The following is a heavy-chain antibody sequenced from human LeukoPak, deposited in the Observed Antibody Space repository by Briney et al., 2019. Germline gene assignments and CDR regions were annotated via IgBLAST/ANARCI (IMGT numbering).Heavy chain of an antibody. J-gene: IGHJ4*02. CDR3: ARAPGAGTYLDY. Sequence: ASVKVSCKASGYTFTGYYLHWVRQAPGQGLEWMGWISPNRGETNSAQKFQGRVTMIRDTSISTAYMELSSLTSDDTAVYYCARAPGAGTYLDYWGQGTLVTVSS. V-gene: IGHV1-2*02. CDR1: GYTFTGYY. D-gene: IGHD1-26*01. CDR2: ISPNRGET.